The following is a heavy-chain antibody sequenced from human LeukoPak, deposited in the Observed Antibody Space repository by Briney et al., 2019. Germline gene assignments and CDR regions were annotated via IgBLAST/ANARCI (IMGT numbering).Heavy chain of an antibody. CDR3: ARAGNYYGSGSYYNYFDY. D-gene: IGHD3-10*01. V-gene: IGHV1-18*01. CDR1: GYTFTSYG. J-gene: IGHJ4*02. CDR2: ISAYSGDT. Sequence: ASVKVSCKASGYTFTSYGISWVRQAPGQGLEWMGWISAYSGDTDDAQKLRGRGTMTTGTSTSTAYMELSSLRSEDTAVYYCARAGNYYGSGSYYNYFDYWGQGTLVTVSS.